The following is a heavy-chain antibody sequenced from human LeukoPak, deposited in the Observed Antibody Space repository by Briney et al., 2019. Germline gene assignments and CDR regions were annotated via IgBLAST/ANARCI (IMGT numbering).Heavy chain of an antibody. V-gene: IGHV3-23*01. D-gene: IGHD4-17*01. CDR3: AKSINNYGDINYFDY. CDR1: GFTFSSYA. J-gene: IGHJ4*02. CDR2: ISGSGGST. Sequence: GGSLRLSCAASGFTFSSYAMSWVRQAPGKGLEWVSAISGSGGSTYYADSVKGRFTISRDNSKNTLYLQMNSLRAEDTAVYYCAKSINNYGDINYFDYWGQGTLVTVPS.